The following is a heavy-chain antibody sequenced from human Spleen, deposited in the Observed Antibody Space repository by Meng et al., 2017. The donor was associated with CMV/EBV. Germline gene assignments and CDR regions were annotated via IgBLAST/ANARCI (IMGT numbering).Heavy chain of an antibody. V-gene: IGHV3-11*04. J-gene: IGHJ4*02. CDR3: ARHQGGVLSA. CDR2: ISSRSDSV. D-gene: IGHD3-16*01. CDR1: GFTFSDYY. Sequence: GESLKISCAASGFTFSDYYMNWIRQAPGKGLEWISYISSRSDSVSYADSVRGRFTISRDNAKNSLSLQMNSLRAEDTAIYYCARHQGGVLSAWGRGTLVTVSS.